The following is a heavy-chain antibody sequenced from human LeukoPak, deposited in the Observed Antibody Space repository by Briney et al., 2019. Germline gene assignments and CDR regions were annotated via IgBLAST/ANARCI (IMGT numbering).Heavy chain of an antibody. D-gene: IGHD4-11*01. CDR1: GFTFSIYG. J-gene: IGHJ4*02. CDR2: ISYDGSNK. Sequence: SLRLSCAASGFTFSIYGMHWVRQAPGKGLEWVAVISYDGSNKYYADSVKGRFTISRDNSKNTLYLQMNSLRAEDTAVYYCAKDGARDLYSNYYFDYWGQGTLVTVSS. CDR3: AKDGARDLYSNYYFDY. V-gene: IGHV3-30*18.